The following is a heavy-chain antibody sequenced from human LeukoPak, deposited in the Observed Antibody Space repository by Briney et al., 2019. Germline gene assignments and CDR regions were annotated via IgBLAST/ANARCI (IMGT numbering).Heavy chain of an antibody. J-gene: IGHJ6*02. CDR2: ISGSGGST. V-gene: IGHV3-23*01. D-gene: IGHD3-10*01. CDR3: ARVSRSGFGECMDV. CDR1: GFTFSSYA. Sequence: GGSLRLSCAASGFTFSSYAMSWVRQAPGKGLEWVSAISGSGGSTYYADSVKGRSTISRDNSKNTLYLQMNSLRAEDTAVYYCARVSRSGFGECMDVWGQGTTVTVSS.